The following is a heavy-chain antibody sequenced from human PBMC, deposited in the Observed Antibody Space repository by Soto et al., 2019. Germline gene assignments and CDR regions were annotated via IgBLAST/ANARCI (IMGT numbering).Heavy chain of an antibody. CDR2: VNEHGTDS. CDR3: ARVAVVTRGIDS. V-gene: IGHV3-74*01. D-gene: IGHD6-19*01. J-gene: IGHJ4*02. CDR1: GFTFSDSW. Sequence: GGSLRLSCVASGFTFSDSWMHWVRQAPGKGLVWVSRVNEHGTDSNYADSVKGRFTISRDNARNTVYLQMNGLRGEDTAVHYCARVAVVTRGIDSWGQGTLVTVSS.